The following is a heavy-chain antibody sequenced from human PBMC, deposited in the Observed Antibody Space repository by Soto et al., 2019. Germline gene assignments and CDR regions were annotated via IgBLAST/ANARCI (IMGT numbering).Heavy chain of an antibody. D-gene: IGHD4-17*01. CDR3: ARERPYGDPNWFDT. V-gene: IGHV3-30*19. Sequence: QVQLVESGGGVVQPGGSLSLSCATSGFTFTSFTMNWVRQAPGKGLEWIAVMSYDGARTDYADAVKGRFLIYRDTSKNTLYLQMNYLRPDDTAMYYCARERPYGDPNWFDTWGQGTLVTVSS. CDR2: MSYDGART. CDR1: GFTFTSFT. J-gene: IGHJ5*02.